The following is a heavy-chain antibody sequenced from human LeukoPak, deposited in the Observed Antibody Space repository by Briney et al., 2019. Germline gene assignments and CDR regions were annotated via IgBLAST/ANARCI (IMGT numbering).Heavy chain of an antibody. CDR1: GFTFSSYS. Sequence: GGSLRLSCAASGFTFSSYSMNWVRQAPGKGLEWVSSISSSSSYIYYADSVKGRFTISRDNAKNSLYLQMNSPRAEDTAGYYCARESKAAAAANWFDPWGQGTLVTVSS. V-gene: IGHV3-21*01. CDR2: ISSSSSYI. CDR3: ARESKAAAAANWFDP. J-gene: IGHJ5*02. D-gene: IGHD6-13*01.